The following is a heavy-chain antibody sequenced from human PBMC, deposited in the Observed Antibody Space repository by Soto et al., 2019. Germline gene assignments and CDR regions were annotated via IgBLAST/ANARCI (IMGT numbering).Heavy chain of an antibody. D-gene: IGHD6-19*01. CDR3: ARHEATTAVAKWDYFDY. CDR1: GVSISSSSYY. Sequence: SETLSLTCTVSGVSISSSSYYWGWIRQPPGKGLEWIGSIYYSGSTYYNPSLKSRVTISVDTSKNQFSLKLSSVTAADTAVYYCARHEATTAVAKWDYFDYWGQGTLVTVSS. J-gene: IGHJ4*02. CDR2: IYYSGST. V-gene: IGHV4-39*01.